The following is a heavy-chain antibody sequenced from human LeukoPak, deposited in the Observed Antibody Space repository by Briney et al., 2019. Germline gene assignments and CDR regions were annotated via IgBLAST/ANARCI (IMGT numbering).Heavy chain of an antibody. CDR1: GGSISSSNYY. CDR2: IYYSGST. Sequence: SETLSLTCTVSGGSISSSNYYWGWIRQPPGKGLEWIGSIYYSGSTYYNPSLKSRVTISVDTSKNQFSLKLSSVTAADTAVYYCARDAGFQWPMGFFFDYWGQGTLVTVSS. D-gene: IGHD6-19*01. V-gene: IGHV4-39*07. J-gene: IGHJ4*02. CDR3: ARDAGFQWPMGFFFDY.